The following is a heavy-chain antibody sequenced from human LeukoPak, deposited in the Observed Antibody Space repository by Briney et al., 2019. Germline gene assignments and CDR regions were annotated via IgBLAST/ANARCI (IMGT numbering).Heavy chain of an antibody. D-gene: IGHD4-23*01. CDR2: IYYSGST. V-gene: IGHV4-61*01. CDR3: ARDPPDYGGNSGDY. J-gene: IGHJ4*02. Sequence: SETLSLTCTVSGGSVSSGSYYWSWIRQPPGKGLEWIGYIYYSGSTNYNPSLKSRVTISVDKSKNQFSLKLSSVTAADTAVYYCARDPPDYGGNSGDYWGQGTLVTVSS. CDR1: GGSVSSGSYY.